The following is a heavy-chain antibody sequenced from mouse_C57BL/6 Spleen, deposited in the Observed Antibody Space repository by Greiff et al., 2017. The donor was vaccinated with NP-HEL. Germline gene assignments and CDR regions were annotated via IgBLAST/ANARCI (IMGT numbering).Heavy chain of an antibody. V-gene: IGHV5-4*03. Sequence: EVKVVESGGGLVKPGGSLKLSCAASGFTFSSYAMSWVRQTPEKRLEWVATISDGGSYTYYPDNVKGRFTISRDNAKNNLYLQMSHLKSEDTAMYYCARGGSWVDYWGQGTSVTVSS. CDR3: ARGGSWVDY. J-gene: IGHJ4*01. CDR2: ISDGGSYT. CDR1: GFTFSSYA. D-gene: IGHD6-1*01.